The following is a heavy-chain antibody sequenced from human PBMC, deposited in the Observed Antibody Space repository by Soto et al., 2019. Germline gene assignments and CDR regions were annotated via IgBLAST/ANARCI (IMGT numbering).Heavy chain of an antibody. J-gene: IGHJ4*02. CDR1: GYHFTAYG. D-gene: IGHD3-22*01. CDR3: ARELNTDSSAYYSFAY. V-gene: IGHV1-18*01. Sequence: ASVKVSCKTSGYHFTAYGLAWPRQAPGQRPEWMGWVSTNNDDTNYAEKFQGRVTMTTDESTTTTYMELRSLRSDDTAVYYCARELNTDSSAYYSFAYWGQGTLVTVSS. CDR2: VSTNNDDT.